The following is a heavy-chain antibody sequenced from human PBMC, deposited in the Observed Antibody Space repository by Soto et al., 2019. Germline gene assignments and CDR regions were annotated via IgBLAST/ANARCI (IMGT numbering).Heavy chain of an antibody. Sequence: ASVKVSCKVSGYTLTELSMHWVRQAPGKGLEWMGGFDPEDGETIYAQKFQGRVTMTEDTSTDTAYMELSSLRSEDTAVYYCATARLLGTTVTTGLFDYWGQGTLVTVSS. CDR2: FDPEDGET. D-gene: IGHD4-4*01. CDR1: GYTLTELS. V-gene: IGHV1-24*01. J-gene: IGHJ4*02. CDR3: ATARLLGTTVTTGLFDY.